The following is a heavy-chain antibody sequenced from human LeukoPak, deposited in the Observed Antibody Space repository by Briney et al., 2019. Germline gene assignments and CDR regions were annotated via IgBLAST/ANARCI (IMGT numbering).Heavy chain of an antibody. CDR1: GYTFTSYD. CDR2: TNPNSGNT. J-gene: IGHJ6*02. V-gene: IGHV1-8*01. CDR3: AREESDYYYYGMDV. D-gene: IGHD3-10*01. Sequence: ASVKVSCKASGYTFTSYDINWVRQATGQGLEWMGWTNPNSGNTGYAQKFQGRVTMTRNTSISTAYMELSSLRSEDTAVYYCAREESDYYYYGMDVWGQGTTVTVSS.